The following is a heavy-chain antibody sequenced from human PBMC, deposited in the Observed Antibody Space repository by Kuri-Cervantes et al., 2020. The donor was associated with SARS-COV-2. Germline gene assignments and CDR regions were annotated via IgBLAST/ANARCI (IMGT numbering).Heavy chain of an antibody. CDR3: ARAKGTLGFFDY. CDR2: IYHSGST. D-gene: IGHD1-7*01. J-gene: IGHJ4*02. Sequence: SQTLSLTCAVSGYSISSGYYWGWIRQPPGKGLEWIGSIYHSGSTYYNPSLKSRVTISVDTSKNQFSLKLSSVTAADTAVYYCARAKGTLGFFDYWGQGTLVTVSS. V-gene: IGHV4-38-2*01. CDR1: GYSISSGYY.